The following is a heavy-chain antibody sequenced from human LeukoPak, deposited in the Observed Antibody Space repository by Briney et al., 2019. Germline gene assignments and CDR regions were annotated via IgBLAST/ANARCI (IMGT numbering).Heavy chain of an antibody. Sequence: PSETLSLTCTVSGGSISSSSYYWGWIRQPPGKGLEWIGSIYYSGSTYYNPSLKSRVTISVDTSKNQFSLKLSSVTAADTAVYYCAREDYYDSSGYLEYFQHWGQGTLVTVSS. D-gene: IGHD3-22*01. J-gene: IGHJ1*01. CDR1: GGSISSSSYY. V-gene: IGHV4-39*07. CDR2: IYYSGST. CDR3: AREDYYDSSGYLEYFQH.